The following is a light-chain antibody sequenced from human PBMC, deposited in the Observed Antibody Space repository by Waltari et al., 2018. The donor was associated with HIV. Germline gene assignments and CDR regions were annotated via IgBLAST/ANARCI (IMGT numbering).Light chain of an antibody. V-gene: IGLV2-23*02. CDR3: CSYAGSSTSV. CDR2: EVS. CDR1: SSDVGSYNL. J-gene: IGLJ2*01. Sequence: QSALTQPASVSGSPGQSITISCTGTSSDVGSYNLVPWYQQHPGKAPKLMIYEVSKRPSGVSNRFSGSKSGNTASLTISGLQAEDEADYYCCSYAGSSTSVFGGGTKLTVL.